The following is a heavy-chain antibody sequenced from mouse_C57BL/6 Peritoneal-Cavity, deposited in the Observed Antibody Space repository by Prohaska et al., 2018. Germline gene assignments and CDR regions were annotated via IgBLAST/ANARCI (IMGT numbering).Heavy chain of an antibody. CDR3: ATLVFAY. D-gene: IGHD2-10*02. CDR2: IDPSDSYT. CDR1: GYTFTSYW. Sequence: QVQLQQPGAELVKPGASVKLSCKASGYTFTSYWMQWVKQRPGQGLEWIGEIDPSDSYTNYNQKVKGKATLTVDTSSSTSYMQLSSLTSEDSAVYYCATLVFAYWGQGTLVTVSA. V-gene: IGHV1-50*01. J-gene: IGHJ3*01.